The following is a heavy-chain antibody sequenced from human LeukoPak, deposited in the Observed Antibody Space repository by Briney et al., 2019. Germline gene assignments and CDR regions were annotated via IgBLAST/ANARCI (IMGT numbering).Heavy chain of an antibody. Sequence: PSETLSLTCTVSGYSVRSGYYWGWIWQSPGKDLEWIGTMYHSGSTYYNPSLKSRLIISVDTSKNQFSLKLSSVTAADTAVYYCAKSLWDIRYYYMDVWGKGTTVTVSS. D-gene: IGHD5-12*01. J-gene: IGHJ6*03. CDR2: MYHSGST. V-gene: IGHV4-38-2*02. CDR3: AKSLWDIRYYYMDV. CDR1: GYSVRSGYY.